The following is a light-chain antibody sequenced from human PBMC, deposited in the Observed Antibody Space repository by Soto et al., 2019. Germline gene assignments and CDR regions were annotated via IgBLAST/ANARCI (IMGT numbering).Light chain of an antibody. CDR3: SSYTTCYTQV. J-gene: IGLJ3*02. CDR2: EVS. V-gene: IGLV2-14*01. Sequence: QSALTQPASVSGSPGQSITISCTGSSSDVGGYNYVSWYQHHPGKVPKLMIYEVSNRPSGVSNRFSGSKSGNTASLSISGLQAEDEADYYCSSYTTCYTQVFGGGTKLTVL. CDR1: SSDVGGYNY.